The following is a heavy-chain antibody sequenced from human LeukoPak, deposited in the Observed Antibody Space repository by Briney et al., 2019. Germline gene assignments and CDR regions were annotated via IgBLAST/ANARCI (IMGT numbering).Heavy chain of an antibody. V-gene: IGHV4-30-4*01. J-gene: IGHJ5*02. CDR2: IYYSGST. Sequence: SETLSLTCTVSGGSISSGDYYWSWIRQPPGKGLEWIGYIYYSGSTYYNPSLKSRVTISVDTSKNQFSLKLSSVTAADTAVYYCARGGGDDSSGYYYYWFDPWGQGTQVTVSS. CDR3: ARGGGDDSSGYYYYWFDP. CDR1: GGSISSGDYY. D-gene: IGHD3-22*01.